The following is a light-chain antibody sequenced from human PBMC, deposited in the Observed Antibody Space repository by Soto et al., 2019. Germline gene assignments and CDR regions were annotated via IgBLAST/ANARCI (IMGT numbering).Light chain of an antibody. CDR1: QNINNY. CDR3: QQYENLPT. Sequence: DIQMTQVPSSLSASVGDRVTITCQASQNINNYLNWYQQKPGRAPKLLIYDASNLEAGVPSRFRGSGSGTDFTFTISRLQPEDIATYYCQQYENLPTFGQGTRLEIK. V-gene: IGKV1-33*01. CDR2: DAS. J-gene: IGKJ5*01.